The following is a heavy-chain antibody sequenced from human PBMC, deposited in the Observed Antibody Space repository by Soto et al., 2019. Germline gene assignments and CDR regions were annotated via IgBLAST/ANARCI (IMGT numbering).Heavy chain of an antibody. CDR3: ARDRDGILTGYHDY. CDR2: ISHDGSEE. Sequence: QVQLVESGGGVVQPGRSLRLSCAASGFTFSNYALNWVRRAPGKGLEWVAVISHDGSEEYYAESVKGPFTISRDNSKNTLDLQMNSLRGEDTAVYLCARDRDGILTGYHDYWGQGTLVTVSS. V-gene: IGHV3-30-3*01. D-gene: IGHD3-9*01. CDR1: GFTFSNYA. J-gene: IGHJ4*01.